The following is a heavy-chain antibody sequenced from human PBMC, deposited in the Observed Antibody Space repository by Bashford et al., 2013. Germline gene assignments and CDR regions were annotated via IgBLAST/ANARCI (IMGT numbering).Heavy chain of an antibody. CDR3: ARSYYDTSGRFDI. Sequence: VRQAPGKGLEWMALISHDASSTNHADSVKGRFSISRDNSRSTLYLQMSSLRVDDTAVYYCARSYYDTSGRFDIWGQGTMVTVSS. V-gene: IGHV3-30*04. CDR2: ISHDASST. J-gene: IGHJ3*02. D-gene: IGHD3-22*01.